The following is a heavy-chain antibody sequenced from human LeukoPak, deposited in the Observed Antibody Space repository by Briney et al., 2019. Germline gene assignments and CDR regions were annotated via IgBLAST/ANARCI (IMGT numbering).Heavy chain of an antibody. J-gene: IGHJ6*02. D-gene: IGHD3-10*01. V-gene: IGHV3-30*03. CDR2: ISYDGSNK. CDR1: GFTFSRYG. Sequence: GGSLRLSCAASGFTFSRYGMHWVRHAPGKGLEWVADISYDGSNKYYADSVKGRFTISRDNSKNTLYVQMNSLRAEDTAVYYCSPLSGVRGVMPSGMGVWGQGTTVTVSS. CDR3: SPLSGVRGVMPSGMGV.